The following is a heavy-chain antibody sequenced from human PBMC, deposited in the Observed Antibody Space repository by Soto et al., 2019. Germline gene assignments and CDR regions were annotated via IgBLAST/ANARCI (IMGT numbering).Heavy chain of an antibody. CDR3: ARDPYGGYIFDS. J-gene: IGHJ4*02. D-gene: IGHD5-12*01. V-gene: IGHV3-30-3*01. CDR2: ISLDGANI. CDR1: GFLFRNYA. Sequence: QVQLVESGGGVVQPGTSLRLSCAASGFLFRNYAMHWVRQSPAKGLEWLAVISLDGANIFYAGAAKGRFTISRDNSKQTLYLQLDSLRPEDTGVYFCARDPYGGYIFDSWGQGTQVTLSS.